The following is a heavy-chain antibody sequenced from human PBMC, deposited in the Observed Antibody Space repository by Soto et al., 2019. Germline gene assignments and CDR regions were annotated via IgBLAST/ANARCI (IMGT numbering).Heavy chain of an antibody. CDR1: GYSISSGYY. D-gene: IGHD6-19*01. V-gene: IGHV4-38-2*01. CDR2: IYHSGST. CDR3: ARRSGYYYYGMDV. J-gene: IGHJ6*02. Sequence: KPSETLSLTCAVSGYSISSGYYWGWIRQPPGKGLEWIGSIYHSGSTYYNPSLKSRVTISVDTSKNQFSLKLSSVTAADTAVYYCARRSGYYYYGMDVWGQGTTVTVSS.